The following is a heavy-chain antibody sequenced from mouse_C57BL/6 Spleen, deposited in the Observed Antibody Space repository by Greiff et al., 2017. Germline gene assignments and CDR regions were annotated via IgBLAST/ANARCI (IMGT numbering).Heavy chain of an antibody. D-gene: IGHD1-1*01. CDR1: GFSLTSYG. Sequence: VMLVESGPGLVQPSQSLSITCTVSGFSLTSYGVHWVRQPPGKGLEWLGVIWSGGSTDYNAAFISRLSISKDNSKSQVFFKMNSLQADDTAIYYCAKPLTTVYYAMDYWGQGTSVTVSS. CDR3: AKPLTTVYYAMDY. V-gene: IGHV2-4*01. J-gene: IGHJ4*01. CDR2: IWSGGST.